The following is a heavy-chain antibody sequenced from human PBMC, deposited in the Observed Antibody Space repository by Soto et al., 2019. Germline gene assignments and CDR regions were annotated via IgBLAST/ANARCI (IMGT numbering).Heavy chain of an antibody. V-gene: IGHV3-30*18. D-gene: IGHD4-17*01. CDR2: ISYDGSNK. J-gene: IGHJ4*02. Sequence: SGGSLRLSCAASGFTFSSYGMHWVRQAPGKGLEWVAVISYDGSNKYYADSVKGRFTISRDNSKNTLYLQMNSLRAEDTAVYYCAKDRRRDYGDYVREAFDYWGQGTLVTVSS. CDR1: GFTFSSYG. CDR3: AKDRRRDYGDYVREAFDY.